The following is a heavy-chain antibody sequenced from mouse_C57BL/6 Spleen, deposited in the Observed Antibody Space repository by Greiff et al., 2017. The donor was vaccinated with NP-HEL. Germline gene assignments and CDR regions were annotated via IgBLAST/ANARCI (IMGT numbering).Heavy chain of an antibody. J-gene: IGHJ1*03. V-gene: IGHV5-16*01. CDR1: GFTFSDYY. D-gene: IGHD4-1*01. CDR2: INYDGSST. CDR3: ARGLTGTWYFDV. Sequence: EVMLVESEGGLVQPGSSMKLSCTASGFTFSDYYMAWVRQVPEKGLEWVANINYDGSSTYYLDSLKSRFIISRDNAKNILYLQMSSLKSEDTATYYCARGLTGTWYFDVWGTGTTVTVSS.